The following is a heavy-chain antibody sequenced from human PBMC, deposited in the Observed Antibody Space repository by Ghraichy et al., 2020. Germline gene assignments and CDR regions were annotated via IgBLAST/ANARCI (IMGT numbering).Heavy chain of an antibody. J-gene: IGHJ5*02. CDR2: ISSSSSTI. CDR3: AREPYYYGSGSHWFDP. D-gene: IGHD3-10*01. CDR1: GFTFSSYS. Sequence: GGSLRLSCAASGFTFSSYSMNWVRQAPGKGLEWVSYISSSSSTIYYADSVKGRFTISRDNAKNSLYLQMNSLRDEDSAVYYCAREPYYYGSGSHWFDPWGQGTLVTVSS. V-gene: IGHV3-48*02.